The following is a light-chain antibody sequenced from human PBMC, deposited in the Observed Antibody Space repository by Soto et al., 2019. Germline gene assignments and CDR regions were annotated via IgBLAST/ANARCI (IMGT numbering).Light chain of an antibody. Sequence: DIQMTQSPSSLSASVGDRVTITCQARQDISNYLNWYQQKPGKAPKLLNYDASNLETGVPSRFSGSGSGTDFTFTISSLQPEDIATYYCQQYDNLPITFGGGTKVEIK. V-gene: IGKV1-33*01. CDR3: QQYDNLPIT. CDR2: DAS. CDR1: QDISNY. J-gene: IGKJ4*01.